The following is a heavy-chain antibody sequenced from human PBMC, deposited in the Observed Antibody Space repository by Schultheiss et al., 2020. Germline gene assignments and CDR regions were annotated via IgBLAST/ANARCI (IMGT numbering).Heavy chain of an antibody. J-gene: IGHJ4*02. V-gene: IGHV3-74*01. CDR2: INSDGSST. CDR3: AKDPPGSGWYSHY. Sequence: GGSLRLSCAASGFTFSSYSMNWVRRAPGKGLVWVSRINSDGSSTSYADSVKGRFTISRDNSKNTLYLQMNSLRAEDTAVYYCAKDPPGSGWYSHYWGQGTLVTVAS. D-gene: IGHD6-19*01. CDR1: GFTFSSYS.